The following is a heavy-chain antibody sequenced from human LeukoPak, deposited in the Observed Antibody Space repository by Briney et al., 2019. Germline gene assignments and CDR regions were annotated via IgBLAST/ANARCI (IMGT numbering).Heavy chain of an antibody. V-gene: IGHV6-1*01. CDR2: TYYRSKWYN. J-gene: IGHJ3*02. Sequence: SQTLSLTRAVSRGSVSFNKAGWDWNTQSPSMDLKWLGRTYYRSKWYNDYAVSVKSRITINPDTSKNQFSLQLNSVTPEDTAVYYCSCAKGPYDAFDIWGQGTMVTVSS. D-gene: IGHD2-2*01. CDR3: SCAKGPYDAFDI. CDR1: RGSVSFNKAG.